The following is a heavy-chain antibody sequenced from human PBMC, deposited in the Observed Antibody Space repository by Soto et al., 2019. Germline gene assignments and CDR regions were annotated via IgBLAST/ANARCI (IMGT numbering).Heavy chain of an antibody. D-gene: IGHD2-2*01. V-gene: IGHV3-48*02. CDR3: TRKPDATIKDISYYYALDV. J-gene: IGHJ6*02. CDR2: ISSSSNTL. CDR1: GFTISPYN. Sequence: PGGSLRLSCAASGFTISPYNMIWVRQAPGKGLQWVSYISSSSNTLYYEDSVRGRFTISRDNAKNSLYLQMNSLRDEDTAVYYCTRKPDATIKDISYYYALDVWRQRNTVTVPS.